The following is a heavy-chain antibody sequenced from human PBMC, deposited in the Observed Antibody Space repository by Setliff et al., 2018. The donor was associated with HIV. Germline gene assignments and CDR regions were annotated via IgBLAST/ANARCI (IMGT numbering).Heavy chain of an antibody. D-gene: IGHD1-26*01. J-gene: IGHJ4*02. Sequence: SETLSLTCTVSGGPISSYYWTWIRQPPGKGLEWVGFVYYNGGTNYNPSLKSRVTISIDTSKNQFSLKVSSVTAADTAVYYCARGWEWGAPLDYWGQGTLVTVSS. V-gene: IGHV4-59*01. CDR1: GGPISSYY. CDR2: VYYNGGT. CDR3: ARGWEWGAPLDY.